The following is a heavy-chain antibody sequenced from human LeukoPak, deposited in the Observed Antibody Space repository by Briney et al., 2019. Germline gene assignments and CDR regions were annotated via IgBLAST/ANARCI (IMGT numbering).Heavy chain of an antibody. Sequence: NPSETLSLTCALSDEPFSGYYWGWIRQPPGKGLEWIGYIYYSGSTYYNPSLKSRVTISVDTSKNQFSLKLSSVTAADTAVYYCARVSRLWFGNPNWFDPWGQGTLVTVSS. CDR2: IYYSGST. CDR3: ARVSRLWFGNPNWFDP. V-gene: IGHV4-59*06. J-gene: IGHJ5*02. D-gene: IGHD3-10*01. CDR1: DEPFSGYY.